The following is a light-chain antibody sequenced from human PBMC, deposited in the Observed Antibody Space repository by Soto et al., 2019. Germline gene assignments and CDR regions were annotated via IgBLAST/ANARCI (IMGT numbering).Light chain of an antibody. CDR1: SSDVGGYNY. CDR3: SSYTTSTTLSAV. V-gene: IGLV2-14*01. CDR2: GVT. J-gene: IGLJ2*01. Sequence: QSALTQPASVSGSPGQSITISCTGTSSDVGGYNYVSWYQQHPGKAPKLMIYGVTNRPSGVSNRFSGSKSGNTAPLTISGLQAEDESDYYCSSYTTSTTLSAVFGGGTKLTVL.